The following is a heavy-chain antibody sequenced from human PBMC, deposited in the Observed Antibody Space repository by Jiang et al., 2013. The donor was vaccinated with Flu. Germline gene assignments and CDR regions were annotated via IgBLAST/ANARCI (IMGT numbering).Heavy chain of an antibody. CDR1: GGTFSSYA. V-gene: IGHV1-69*01. Sequence: GAEVKKPGSSVKVSCKASGGTFSSYAISWVRQAPGQGLEWMGGIIPIFGTANYAQKFQGRVTITADESTSTAYMELSSLRSEDTAVYYCASFGSSDILTGYYSSYWGQGTLVTVSS. CDR3: ASFGSSDILTGYYSSY. CDR2: IIPIFGTA. J-gene: IGHJ4*02. D-gene: IGHD3-9*01.